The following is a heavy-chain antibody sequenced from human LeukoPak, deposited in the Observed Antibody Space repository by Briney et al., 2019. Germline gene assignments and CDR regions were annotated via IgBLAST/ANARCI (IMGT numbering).Heavy chain of an antibody. CDR3: AREGGRGYNYFDY. J-gene: IGHJ4*02. CDR1: SGSISTYY. Sequence: SSETLSLTCTVSSGSISTYYWSWIRQPPGKGLEWVGYVYYIGTTNYTPSLKGRVTISVDTSKNHFSLQLTSVTAADTAVYYCAREGGRGYNYFDYWGQGALVTVSS. CDR2: VYYIGTT. D-gene: IGHD5-24*01. V-gene: IGHV4-59*01.